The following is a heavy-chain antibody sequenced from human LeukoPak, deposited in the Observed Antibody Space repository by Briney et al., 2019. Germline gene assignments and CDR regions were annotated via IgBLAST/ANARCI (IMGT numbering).Heavy chain of an antibody. V-gene: IGHV3-23*01. CDR3: AKSKYSSGWYQFDY. CDR1: GFTFSSYA. Sequence: GESLRLSCAASGFTFSSYAMSWVRQAPEKGLEWVSAISGSGDRTYYADSVKGRFTISRDNSKSTLYLQVNSLRAEDTAVYYCAKSKYSSGWYQFDYWGQGTLVTVSS. D-gene: IGHD6-19*01. CDR2: ISGSGDRT. J-gene: IGHJ4*02.